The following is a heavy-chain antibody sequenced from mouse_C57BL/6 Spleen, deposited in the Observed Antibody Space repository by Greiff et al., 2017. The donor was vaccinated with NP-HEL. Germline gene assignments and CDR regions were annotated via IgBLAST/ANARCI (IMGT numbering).Heavy chain of an antibody. D-gene: IGHD1-1*01. J-gene: IGHJ1*03. CDR2: IYPGNSDT. V-gene: IGHV1-5*01. CDR3: TRPDYYGSSHWYFDV. CDR1: GYTFTSYW. Sequence: VQLQQSGTVLARPGASVKMSCKTSGYTFTSYWMHWVKQRHGQGLEWIGAIYPGNSDTSYNQKFKGKAKLTAVTSASTAYMELSSLTNEDSAVYYCTRPDYYGSSHWYFDVWGTGTTVTVSS.